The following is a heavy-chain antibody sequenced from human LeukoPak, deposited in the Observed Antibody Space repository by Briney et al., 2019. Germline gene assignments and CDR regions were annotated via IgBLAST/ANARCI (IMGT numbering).Heavy chain of an antibody. CDR2: IKSKTDGGTT. Sequence: NPGGSLRLSCAASGFTFSNAWMSWVRQAPGKGLEWVGRIKSKTDGGTTDYAAPVKGRFTISRDDSKNTLYLQMNSLKTENTAVYCCTTSPPAAPEDYWGQGTLVTVSS. V-gene: IGHV3-15*01. J-gene: IGHJ4*02. CDR1: GFTFSNAW. CDR3: TTSPPAAPEDY. D-gene: IGHD2-2*01.